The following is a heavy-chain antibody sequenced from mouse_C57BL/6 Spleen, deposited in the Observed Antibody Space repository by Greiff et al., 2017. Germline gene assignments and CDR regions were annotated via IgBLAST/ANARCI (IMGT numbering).Heavy chain of an antibody. CDR1: GYTFTEYT. J-gene: IGHJ2*01. V-gene: IGHV1-62-2*01. CDR3: ARHEVTAPNPTVRGDYFDY. Sequence: VKLQQSGAELVKPGASVKLSCKASGYTFTEYTIHWVKQRSGQGLEWIGWFYPGSGSIKYNEKFKDKATLTADKSSSTVYMELSRLTSEDSAVYFWARHEVTAPNPTVRGDYFDYWGQGTTLTVSS. CDR2: FYPGSGSI. D-gene: IGHD1-1*01.